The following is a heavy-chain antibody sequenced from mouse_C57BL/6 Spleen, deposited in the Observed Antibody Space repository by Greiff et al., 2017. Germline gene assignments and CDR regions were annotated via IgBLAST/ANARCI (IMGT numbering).Heavy chain of an antibody. CDR1: GYSFTGYY. V-gene: IGHV1-42*01. Sequence: VQLQQSGPELVKPGASVKISCKASGYSFTGYYMNWVKQSPEKSLEWIGEINPSTGGTTYNQKFKAKATLTVDKSSSTAYMQLKSLTSEDSAVYYCARLVPYYGSSLYAMDYWGQGTSVTVSS. CDR2: INPSTGGT. J-gene: IGHJ4*01. CDR3: ARLVPYYGSSLYAMDY. D-gene: IGHD1-1*01.